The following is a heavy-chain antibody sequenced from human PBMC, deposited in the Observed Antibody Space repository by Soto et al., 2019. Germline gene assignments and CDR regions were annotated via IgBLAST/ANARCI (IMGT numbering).Heavy chain of an antibody. CDR2: ISQDGMNK. CDR3: ARDMYSSDYFVKWFEP. D-gene: IGHD6-19*01. CDR1: GFSFSSYA. Sequence: QVRLVESGGGVVQPGRSLRLSCTASGFSFSSYAMYWFRQPPGKGLEWVAVISQDGMNKNYADSVNGRVTVSRDNANYSLDLQLNSLRGEDTAMYYCARDMYSSDYFVKWFEPWGQGTLVTVSS. V-gene: IGHV3-30*04. J-gene: IGHJ5*02.